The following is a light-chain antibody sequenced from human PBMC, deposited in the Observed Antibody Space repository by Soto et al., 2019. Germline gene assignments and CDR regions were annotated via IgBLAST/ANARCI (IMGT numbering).Light chain of an antibody. J-gene: IGLJ2*01. CDR2: SND. CDR1: SSNIETNT. CDR3: ASWDDSPNGVV. V-gene: IGLV1-44*01. Sequence: QSVLTQPPSASGTPGQRVTISCSGSSSNIETNTVNWYQQVPGTAPKHLIYSNDQRPSGVPDRFSASKSGTSASLAISGLQSEDEADYSCASWDDSPNGVVFGGGTKLTVL.